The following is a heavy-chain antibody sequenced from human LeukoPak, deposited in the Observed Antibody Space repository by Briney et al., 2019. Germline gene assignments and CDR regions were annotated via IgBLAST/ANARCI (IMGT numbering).Heavy chain of an antibody. J-gene: IGHJ6*02. D-gene: IGHD3-3*01. CDR2: ISGSGSNT. Sequence: GALRLSCAASGFTFSSYNMVWVRQPPGKGLEWVSIISGSGSNTYYADSVKGRFTISRDNSKNTVYLQMSSLRAEDTAIYYCAKYLSGNYYHGLDVWGQGTTVTVSS. V-gene: IGHV3-23*01. CDR1: GFTFSSYN. CDR3: AKYLSGNYYHGLDV.